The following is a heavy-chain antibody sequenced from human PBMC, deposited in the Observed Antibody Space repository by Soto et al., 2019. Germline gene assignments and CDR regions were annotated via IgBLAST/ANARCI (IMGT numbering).Heavy chain of an antibody. V-gene: IGHV4-61*01. Sequence: PSETLSLTCAVSGASISSGSHYWSWIRQPPGKGLEWIAYIYHTGNTDYNPSLKSRVTISVDLSKNQLSLRLGSVTAADTAVYYCARDLPDVSNSFDAFDVWGQGIMVTVSS. J-gene: IGHJ3*01. CDR3: ARDLPDVSNSFDAFDV. CDR1: GASISSGSHY. CDR2: IYHTGNT.